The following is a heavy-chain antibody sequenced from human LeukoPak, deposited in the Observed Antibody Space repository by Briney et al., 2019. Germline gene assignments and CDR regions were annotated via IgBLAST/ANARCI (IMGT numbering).Heavy chain of an antibody. Sequence: GSLRLSCAASGFTFRSYWMSWVRQPPGKGLEWIGNIYYSGSTSYNPSLKSRVTISVDTSKHQFSLKLSSVTAADTAVYFCARTYGDFGDYHYWGQGTLVTVSS. D-gene: IGHD4-17*01. CDR3: ARTYGDFGDYHY. V-gene: IGHV4-39*01. J-gene: IGHJ4*02. CDR1: GFTFRSYW. CDR2: IYYSGST.